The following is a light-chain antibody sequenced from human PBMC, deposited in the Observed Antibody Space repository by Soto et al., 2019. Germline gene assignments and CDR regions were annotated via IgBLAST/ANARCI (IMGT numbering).Light chain of an antibody. CDR3: SSYTSSSTHWV. CDR2: EVS. J-gene: IGLJ3*02. Sequence: QSALTQPASVSGSPGQSITISCTGNSSDVGGYNYVSWYQQHTGKAPKFMIYEVSNRPSGVSNRFSGSKSGNTASLTISGLQAEDEADYYCSSYTSSSTHWVFSGGTKLTVL. V-gene: IGLV2-14*01. CDR1: SSDVGGYNY.